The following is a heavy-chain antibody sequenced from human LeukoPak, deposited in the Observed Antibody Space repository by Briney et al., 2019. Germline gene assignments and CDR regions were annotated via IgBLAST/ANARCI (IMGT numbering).Heavy chain of an antibody. CDR1: GGFISSYY. CDR3: ARIPYLYYYGMDV. J-gene: IGHJ6*02. V-gene: IGHV4-59*01. Sequence: PSETLSLTCTVSGGFISSYYWSWIRQPPGKGLEWIGYIYYSGSTNYNPSLKSRVTISVDTSKNQFSLKLSSVTAADTAVYYCARIPYLYYYGMDVWGQGTTVTVSS. CDR2: IYYSGST.